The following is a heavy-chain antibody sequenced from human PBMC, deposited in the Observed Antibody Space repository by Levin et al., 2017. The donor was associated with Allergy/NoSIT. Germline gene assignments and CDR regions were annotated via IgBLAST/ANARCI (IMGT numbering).Heavy chain of an antibody. Sequence: ESLKISCTVSGGSISSYYWSWIRQPAGKGLEWIGRIYTSGSTNYNPSLKSRVTMSVDTSKNQFSLKLSSVTAADTAVYYCATRITMIDDAFDIWGQGTMVTVSS. CDR3: ATRITMIDDAFDI. J-gene: IGHJ3*02. V-gene: IGHV4-4*07. D-gene: IGHD3-22*01. CDR1: GGSISSYY. CDR2: IYTSGST.